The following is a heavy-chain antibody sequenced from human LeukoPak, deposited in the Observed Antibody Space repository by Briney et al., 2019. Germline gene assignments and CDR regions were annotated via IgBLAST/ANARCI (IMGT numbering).Heavy chain of an antibody. CDR1: GGSISSYY. CDR2: INHSGST. Sequence: PSETLSLTCTVSGGSISSYYWSWIRQPPGKGLEWIGEINHSGSTNYNPSLKSRVTISVDTSKNQFSLKLSSVTAADTAVYYCARFFTARPFDYWGQGTLVTVSS. V-gene: IGHV4-34*01. D-gene: IGHD5-18*01. CDR3: ARFFTARPFDY. J-gene: IGHJ4*02.